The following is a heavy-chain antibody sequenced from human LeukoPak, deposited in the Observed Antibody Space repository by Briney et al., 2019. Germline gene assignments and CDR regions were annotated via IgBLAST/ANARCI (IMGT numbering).Heavy chain of an antibody. Sequence: GGSLRPSYADYGFTVRNKKISWLRRAAGKGLEWVSLIYSGGGTYYADSVKGRFNITRDNSKNTLYLQMNSLRAEDTAVCYCARTSGALGDWGQGTLVTVSS. CDR3: ARTSGALGD. CDR1: GFTVRNKK. D-gene: IGHD2-8*02. V-gene: IGHV3-53*01. CDR2: IYSGGGT. J-gene: IGHJ4*02.